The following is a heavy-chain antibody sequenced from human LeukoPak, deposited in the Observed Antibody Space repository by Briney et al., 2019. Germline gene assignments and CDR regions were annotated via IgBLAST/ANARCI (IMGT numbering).Heavy chain of an antibody. D-gene: IGHD6-25*01. J-gene: IGHJ3*02. CDR3: ARSASGAFDI. Sequence: GGSLRLSCAASGFTFSTSWMSWVRQGPGKGLEWVGNIKPDGSEKYFVDSVKGRFTMSRDNAKNSLDLQMNSLRAEDTAVYYCARSASGAFDIWGQGTMVTVSS. V-gene: IGHV3-7*04. CDR2: IKPDGSEK. CDR1: GFTFSTSW.